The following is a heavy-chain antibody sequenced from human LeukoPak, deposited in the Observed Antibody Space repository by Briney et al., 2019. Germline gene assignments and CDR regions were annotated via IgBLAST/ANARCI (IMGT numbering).Heavy chain of an antibody. CDR3: AKDQAGYYGSASYYFL. CDR1: GFTFSSYA. Sequence: GGSLRLSCAASGFTFSSYAMSWVRQAPGKGLEWVSAISGSGGSTYYADSVKGRFTISRDNSKNTLYLQMNSLRAEDTAVYYCAKDQAGYYGSASYYFLWGQGTLVTVSS. J-gene: IGHJ4*02. D-gene: IGHD3-10*01. V-gene: IGHV3-23*01. CDR2: ISGSGGST.